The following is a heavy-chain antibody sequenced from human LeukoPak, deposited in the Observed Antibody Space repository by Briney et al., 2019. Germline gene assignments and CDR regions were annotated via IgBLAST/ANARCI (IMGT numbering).Heavy chain of an antibody. Sequence: SVKVSCKASGGTFSSYAMSWVRQAPGQGLEWMGRIIPIFSTANYAQKFQGRVTITTEEHTSTDKMELSSLRYEDTAVYYCARARGGYRAFDIWGQGTMVTVSS. CDR3: ARARGGYRAFDI. D-gene: IGHD3-10*01. CDR2: IIPIFSTA. CDR1: GGTFSSYA. J-gene: IGHJ3*02. V-gene: IGHV1-69*05.